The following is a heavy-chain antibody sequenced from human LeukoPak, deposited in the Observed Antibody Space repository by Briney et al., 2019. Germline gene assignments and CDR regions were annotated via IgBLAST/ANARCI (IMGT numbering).Heavy chain of an antibody. CDR2: ISGSGGST. CDR3: AKEKGSSTSLLSYYYYYGMDV. V-gene: IGHV3-23*01. Sequence: PGGSLRLSCAASGFTFSSYAMHWVRQAPGKGLKWVSAISGSGGSTYYADSVKGRFTISRDNSKNTLYLQMNSLRAEDTAVYYCAKEKGSSTSLLSYYYYYGMDVWGQGTTVTVSS. D-gene: IGHD2-2*01. CDR1: GFTFSSYA. J-gene: IGHJ6*02.